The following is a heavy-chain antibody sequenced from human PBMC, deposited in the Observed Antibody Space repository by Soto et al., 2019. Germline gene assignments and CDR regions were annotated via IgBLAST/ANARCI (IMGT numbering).Heavy chain of an antibody. D-gene: IGHD6-13*01. Sequence: QVQLVESGGGLVKPGGSLRLSCAASGFSFNYYYMSWIRQAPGKGLEWVSYIHTTSTYTSYADSVKGRFTIARDNAKNSLYLQMDILGAEDTAVYYCARISRQQVDYWRLGILVNVYS. V-gene: IGHV3-11*05. CDR2: IHTTSTYT. J-gene: IGHJ4*02. CDR3: ARISRQQVDY. CDR1: GFSFNYYY.